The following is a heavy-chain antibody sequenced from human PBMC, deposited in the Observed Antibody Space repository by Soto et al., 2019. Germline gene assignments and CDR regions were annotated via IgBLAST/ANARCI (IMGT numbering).Heavy chain of an antibody. J-gene: IGHJ1*01. V-gene: IGHV4-59*01. Sequence: TSETLSLTCTVSGGSISSYYWSWIRQPPGKGLEWIGYIYYSGSTNYNPSLKSRVTISVDTSKNQFSLKLSSVTAADTAVYYCASVPYGDYDIYFQHWGQGTLVTVSS. CDR1: GGSISSYY. D-gene: IGHD4-17*01. CDR3: ASVPYGDYDIYFQH. CDR2: IYYSGST.